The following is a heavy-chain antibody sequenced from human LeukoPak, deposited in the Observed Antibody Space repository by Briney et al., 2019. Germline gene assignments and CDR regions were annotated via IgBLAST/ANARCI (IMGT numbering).Heavy chain of an antibody. CDR3: ARGPRGSNSYGLDV. J-gene: IGHJ6*02. CDR1: GGSISSSSYY. V-gene: IGHV4-39*07. CDR2: INHRGST. Sequence: SETLSLTCTVSGGSISSSSYYWSWIRQPPGKGLEWIGEINHRGSTNYNPSLKSRVTISVDTSKTQFCLKLSSVTAADTAVYYCARGPRGSNSYGLDVWGQGTTVTVSS. D-gene: IGHD1-1*01.